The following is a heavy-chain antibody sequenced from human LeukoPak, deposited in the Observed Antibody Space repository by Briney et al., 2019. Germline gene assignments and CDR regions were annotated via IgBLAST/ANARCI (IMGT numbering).Heavy chain of an antibody. V-gene: IGHV3-23*01. J-gene: IGHJ4*02. CDR1: GFTFSSYA. CDR3: AGPRFGELLYDY. CDR2: ISGSGGST. Sequence: GGSLRLSCAASGFTFSSYAMSWVRQAPGKGLEWVSAISGSGGSTYYADSVRGRFTISRDNSGNTLYLQMNSLRAEDTAVYYCAGPRFGELLYDYWGQGTLVTVSS. D-gene: IGHD3-10*01.